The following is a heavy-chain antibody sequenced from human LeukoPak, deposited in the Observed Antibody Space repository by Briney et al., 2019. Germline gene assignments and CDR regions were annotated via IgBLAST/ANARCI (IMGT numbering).Heavy chain of an antibody. CDR1: GYSISSGHY. Sequence: PSETLSLTCDVSGYSISSGHYWGWIRQSPGKGLEWIASMYNSGSTYFKSSLKSRVTITLDTPKNQFSLTLNSVTAADTAVYYCARHGYGRHQLQAYHFDYWGQGILVTVSS. CDR2: MYNSGST. J-gene: IGHJ4*02. D-gene: IGHD2-2*01. CDR3: ARHGYGRHQLQAYHFDY. V-gene: IGHV4-38-2*01.